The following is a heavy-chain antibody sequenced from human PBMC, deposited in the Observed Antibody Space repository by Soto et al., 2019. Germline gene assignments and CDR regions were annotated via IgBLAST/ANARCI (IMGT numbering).Heavy chain of an antibody. J-gene: IGHJ4*02. CDR1: GGSISSYY. CDR2: IYYSGST. CDR3: ATGVYDYAPGFDY. D-gene: IGHD5-12*01. Sequence: SETLSLTCTVSGGSISSYYWSWIRQPPGKGLEWIGYIYYSGSTNYNPSLKSRVTISVDTSKNQFSLKLSSVTAADTAVYYCATGVYDYAPGFDYWGQGTLVTVSS. V-gene: IGHV4-59*01.